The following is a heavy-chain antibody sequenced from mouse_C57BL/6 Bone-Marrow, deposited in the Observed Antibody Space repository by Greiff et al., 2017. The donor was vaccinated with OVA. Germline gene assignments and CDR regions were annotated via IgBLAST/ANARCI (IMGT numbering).Heavy chain of an antibody. CDR1: GYTFTSYG. V-gene: IGHV1-81*01. D-gene: IGHD2-5*01. CDR3: ARGSYSNYNAMDY. J-gene: IGHJ4*01. Sequence: QVQLQQSGAELARPGASVKLSCKASGYTFTSYGISWVKRRTGQGLEWIGEIYPRSGNTYYNEKFKGKATLTADKSSSTAYMELRSLTSEDSAVYFCARGSYSNYNAMDYLGQGTSVTVSS. CDR2: IYPRSGNT.